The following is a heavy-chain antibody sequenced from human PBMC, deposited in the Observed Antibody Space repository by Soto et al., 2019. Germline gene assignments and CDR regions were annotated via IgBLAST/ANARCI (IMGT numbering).Heavy chain of an antibody. CDR3: GKGGKAMVPLGC. CDR2: ISGSGGST. D-gene: IGHD5-18*01. Sequence: GGSLRLSCAASGFTFSSYAMSWVRQAPGKGLEWVSAISGSGGSTYYGDSVKGRFTISRDNSKNTLYLQMSSLRVEDTGVYYCGKGGKAMVPLGCWGQGTLGT. J-gene: IGHJ4*02. CDR1: GFTFSSYA. V-gene: IGHV3-23*01.